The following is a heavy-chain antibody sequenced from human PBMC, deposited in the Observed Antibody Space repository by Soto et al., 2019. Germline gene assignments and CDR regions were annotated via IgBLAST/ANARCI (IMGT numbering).Heavy chain of an antibody. V-gene: IGHV4-59*01. CDR3: ARGYYDTTGYSLEP. Sequence: TSKSLSLNSTVSRISIGNSYWIWVAQSQGKGLEWIGYIYSSGSTNYNPSLSSRLIILVDTSKNQISLRLSSVTAADTAVYYCARGYYDTTGYSLEPWGQGTLVTVS. D-gene: IGHD3-22*01. CDR1: RISIGNSY. CDR2: IYSSGST. J-gene: IGHJ5*02.